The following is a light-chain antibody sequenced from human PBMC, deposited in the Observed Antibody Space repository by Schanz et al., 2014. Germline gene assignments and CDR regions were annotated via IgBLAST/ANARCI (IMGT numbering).Light chain of an antibody. CDR3: QQPGT. CDR2: GAS. J-gene: IGKJ4*01. CDR1: QSVKNNY. V-gene: IGKV3-20*01. Sequence: EIVLTQSPGSLSLSPGERVTLSCRASQSVKNNYLAWYQQKPGQAPRLLIYGASSRATGIPDRFSGSGSGTDFTLTISRLEPEDFAVYYCQQPGTFGGGTKVEIK.